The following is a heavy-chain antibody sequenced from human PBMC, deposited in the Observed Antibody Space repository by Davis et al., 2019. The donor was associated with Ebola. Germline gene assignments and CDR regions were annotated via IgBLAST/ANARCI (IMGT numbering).Heavy chain of an antibody. CDR3: ATAGTYKMYGMEV. J-gene: IGHJ6*02. CDR1: GATFSSYP. CDR2: ITPIFGKA. D-gene: IGHD3-10*01. V-gene: IGHV1-69*02. Sequence: AASLKVSCKASGATFSSYPISWVRQAPGQGLAWMGRITPIFGKANYPQKFQGRLPITADKSTSTAYMELSSLASEETAVYYCATAGTYKMYGMEVWGQGTTVTVSS.